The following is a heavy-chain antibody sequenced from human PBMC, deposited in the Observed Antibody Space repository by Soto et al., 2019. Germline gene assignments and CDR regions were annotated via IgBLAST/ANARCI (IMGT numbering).Heavy chain of an antibody. CDR2: ISSTGNT. CDR3: RRSSRYSTDV. D-gene: IGHD6-13*01. V-gene: IGHV4-39*01. J-gene: IGHJ6*02. CDR1: GDSIRSSSY. Sequence: QLQLQESGPGLVKPSETLSLTCTVSGDSIRSSSYWGWIRQPPGKGLEWIGSISSTGNTYYNPSRNRQVTISVDTSKNQFSLNVISVTAADTAVYYCRRSSRYSTDVWGQGTTVTVSS.